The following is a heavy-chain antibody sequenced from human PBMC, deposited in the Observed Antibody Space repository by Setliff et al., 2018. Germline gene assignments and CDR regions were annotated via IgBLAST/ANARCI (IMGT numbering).Heavy chain of an antibody. D-gene: IGHD5-18*01. J-gene: IGHJ6*03. CDR3: VREGVDTRSSTDYRYYMDV. Sequence: ASVKVSCKASGDTFSNYGISWVRQAPGQGLEWMGGTIPMFGSTSYAQKFQGRVTIITDESTTTAYMELSSLGSEDTAVYYCVREGVDTRSSTDYRYYMDVWGKGTTVTVSS. V-gene: IGHV1-69*05. CDR1: GDTFSNYG. CDR2: TIPMFGST.